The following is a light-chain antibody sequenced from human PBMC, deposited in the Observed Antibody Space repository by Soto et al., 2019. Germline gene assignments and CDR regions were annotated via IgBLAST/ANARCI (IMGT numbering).Light chain of an antibody. V-gene: IGKV1-5*01. CDR2: DAS. J-gene: IGKJ1*01. CDR1: QSISIW. CDR3: QQYSNYFRT. Sequence: MTQSPATLSASVGDRVTVTCRASQSISIWLAWYQQKPGKAPNLVIYDASRLESGVPSRFSGSGSGTEFSLTISSLQADDFATYYCQQYSNYFRTFGQGTKVDIK.